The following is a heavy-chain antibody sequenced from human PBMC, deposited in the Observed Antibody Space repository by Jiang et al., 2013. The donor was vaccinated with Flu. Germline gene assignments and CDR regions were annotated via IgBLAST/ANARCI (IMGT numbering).Heavy chain of an antibody. CDR1: NGSMNNYY. J-gene: IGHJ2*01. D-gene: IGHD2-2*01. Sequence: LKPSETLSLTCTVSNGSMNNYYWSWIRQPPGRGLEWIGYIFYNGRTNYSPSLKSRVTMSVDTSMNQFSLRLSSVTAADTAIYYCARVPSVVPPSVSTVYWYFNLWGPGTLVTVSP. CDR2: IFYNGRT. V-gene: IGHV4-59*01. CDR3: ARVPSVVPPSVSTVYWYFNL.